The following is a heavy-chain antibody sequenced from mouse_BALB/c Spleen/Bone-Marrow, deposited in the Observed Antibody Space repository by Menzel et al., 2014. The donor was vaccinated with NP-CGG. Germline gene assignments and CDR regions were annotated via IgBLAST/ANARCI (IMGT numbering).Heavy chain of an antibody. CDR3: ARGSYYGSSHWFAY. D-gene: IGHD1-1*01. V-gene: IGHV1-19*01. CDR1: GYTFTDYY. CDR2: VNPYNGGT. Sequence: VQLQQSGPELVKPGASVKMSCKASGYTFTDYYMDWVKQSHGESFEWIGRVNPYNGGTSYNQKFKGKATLTVDKSSSTAYMELNSLTSEDSAVYYCARGSYYGSSHWFAYWGQGTLVTVSA. J-gene: IGHJ3*01.